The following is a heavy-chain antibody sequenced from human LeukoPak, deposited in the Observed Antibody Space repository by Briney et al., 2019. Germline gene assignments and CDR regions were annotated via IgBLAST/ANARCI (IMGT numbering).Heavy chain of an antibody. D-gene: IGHD5-24*01. V-gene: IGHV1-69*10. CDR1: GGTFSSYT. CDR2: IIPILGIA. Sequence: ASVKVSCKASGGTFSSYTISRVRQAPGQGLEWMGGIIPILGIANYAQKFQGRVTITADKSTSTAYMELSSLRSEDTAVYYCARDPMATTPSDFWGQGTLVTVSS. CDR3: ARDPMATTPSDF. J-gene: IGHJ4*02.